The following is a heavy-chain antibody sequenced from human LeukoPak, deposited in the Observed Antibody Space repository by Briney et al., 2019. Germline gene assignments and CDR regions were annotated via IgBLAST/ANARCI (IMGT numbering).Heavy chain of an antibody. CDR2: IRSKTNSYAT. D-gene: IGHD4-23*01. Sequence: SGGSLKLSCAASGFIFSDSAIQWVRQASGKGLEWAGRIRSKTNSYATAYGASVKGRFTFSRDDSKNTAYLQMNSLKIEDTAVYYCTGGNDYWGQGTLVTVSS. CDR1: GFIFSDSA. J-gene: IGHJ4*02. V-gene: IGHV3-73*01. CDR3: TGGNDY.